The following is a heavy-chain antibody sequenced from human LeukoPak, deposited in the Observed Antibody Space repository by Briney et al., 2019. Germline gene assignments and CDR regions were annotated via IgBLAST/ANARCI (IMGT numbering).Heavy chain of an antibody. Sequence: GGSLRLSCAASGFTFINYGMSWVRQAPGKGLEWVSGFSGSSGSTYYADSVKGRFAISRDNSKNTLYLQMNSLRVEDTAVYHCAKDRLTMVRGVNSFDYWGQGTLVTVSS. CDR2: FSGSSGST. CDR3: AKDRLTMVRGVNSFDY. V-gene: IGHV3-23*01. CDR1: GFTFINYG. D-gene: IGHD3-10*01. J-gene: IGHJ4*02.